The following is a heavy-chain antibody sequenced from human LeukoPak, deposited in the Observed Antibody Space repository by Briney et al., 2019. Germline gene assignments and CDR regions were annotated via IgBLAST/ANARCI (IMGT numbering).Heavy chain of an antibody. CDR1: GFTFRSYS. V-gene: IGHV3-21*01. D-gene: IGHD2-2*01. CDR2: ISSSSSYI. J-gene: IGHJ4*02. Sequence: GGSLRLSCAASGFTFRSYSMNWVRQAPGKGLEWVSSISSSSSYIYYADSVKGRFTISRDNAKNSLYLQMNSLRAEDTAVYYCARHADIVVVPAAKGGIDYWGQGTLVTVSS. CDR3: ARHADIVVVPAAKGGIDY.